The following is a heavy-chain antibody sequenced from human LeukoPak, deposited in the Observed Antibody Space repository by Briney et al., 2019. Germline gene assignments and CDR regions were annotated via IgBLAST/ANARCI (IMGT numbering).Heavy chain of an antibody. Sequence: ASVKVSCKASGYTFTSYDINWVRQATGQGLEWMGWMNPNSGNTDYAQKFQGRVTMTTDTSTSTAYMELRSLRSDDTAVYYCARVVRGIIQPKRSTWLDPWGQGTLVTVSS. J-gene: IGHJ5*02. D-gene: IGHD3-10*01. V-gene: IGHV1-8*01. CDR1: GYTFTSYD. CDR2: MNPNSGNT. CDR3: ARVVRGIIQPKRSTWLDP.